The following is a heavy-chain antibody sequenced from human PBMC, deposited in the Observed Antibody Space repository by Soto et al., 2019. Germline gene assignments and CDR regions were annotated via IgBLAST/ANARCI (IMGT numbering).Heavy chain of an antibody. D-gene: IGHD1-1*01. CDR1: GFTFSNAW. CDR3: TTKVHFPSVGWLDP. CDR2: IKSKTDGGTT. J-gene: IGHJ5*02. Sequence: GGSLRLSCAASGFTFSNAWMSWVRQAPGKGLEWVGRIKSKTDGGTTDYAAPVKGRFTISRDDSKNTLYLQMNSLKTEDTAVYYCTTKVHFPSVGWLDPWGQGTLVTVSS. V-gene: IGHV3-15*01.